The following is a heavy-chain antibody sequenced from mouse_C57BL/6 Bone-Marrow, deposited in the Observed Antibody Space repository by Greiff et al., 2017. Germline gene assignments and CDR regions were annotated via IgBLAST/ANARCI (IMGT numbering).Heavy chain of an antibody. V-gene: IGHV5-6*02. CDR3: ARRGVVATDYAMDY. CDR2: ISSGGSYT. CDR1: GFTFSSYG. D-gene: IGHD1-1*01. Sequence: DVKLQESGGDLVKPGGSLKLSCAASGFTFSSYGMSWVRQTPDKRLEWVATISSGGSYTYYPDSVKGRFTISRDNAKNTLYLQMSSLKSEDTAMYYCARRGVVATDYAMDYWGQGTSVTVSS. J-gene: IGHJ4*01.